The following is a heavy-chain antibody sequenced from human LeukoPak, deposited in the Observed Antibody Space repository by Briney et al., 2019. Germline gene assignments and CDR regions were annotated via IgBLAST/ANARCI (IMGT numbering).Heavy chain of an antibody. V-gene: IGHV3-53*01. J-gene: IGHJ6*03. CDR1: ERMVRNSY. CDR3: VRDLRDRRGYSNYYMDV. D-gene: IGHD3-10*01. Sequence: PGGSLRLSCAGPERMVRNSYMSWVRQSPGRGLEWVSVIYSGGSTDYADSVKGRFTTSRDTSKNTLYLQMNDVRAEDTGIYYCVRDLRDRRGYSNYYMDVWGKGTTVTVSS. CDR2: IYSGGST.